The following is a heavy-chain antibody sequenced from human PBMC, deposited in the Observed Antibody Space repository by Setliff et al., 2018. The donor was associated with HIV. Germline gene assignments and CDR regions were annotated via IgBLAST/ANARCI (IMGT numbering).Heavy chain of an antibody. CDR3: ARHAAGPDGPFDY. J-gene: IGHJ4*02. V-gene: IGHV4-61*02. CDR2: IHTSGNT. D-gene: IGHD2-2*01. Sequence: PSETLSLTCTVSGGSISSGDYYWTWIRQPAGKGLQWIGRIHTSGNTNYNPSLKSRVTISVDTSKSQFSLKLSSVIAADTAVYYCARHAAGPDGPFDYWGQGTLVTVSS. CDR1: GGSISSGDYY.